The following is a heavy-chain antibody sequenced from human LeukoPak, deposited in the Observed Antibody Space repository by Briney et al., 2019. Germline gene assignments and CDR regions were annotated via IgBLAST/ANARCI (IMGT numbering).Heavy chain of an antibody. D-gene: IGHD3-22*01. Sequence: GGSLRHSRAASGFHFISYVGSWGRQAPGRGLEWVSGVSGSGGTTYYADTVKGRFTIAIDNSKRTLYLQMNSLRAEDTAVYYCAKSGYYDSSGMPSSVGYWGQGTLVTVSS. CDR3: AKSGYYDSSGMPSSVGY. J-gene: IGHJ4*02. CDR1: GFHFISYV. CDR2: VSGSGGTT. V-gene: IGHV3-23*01.